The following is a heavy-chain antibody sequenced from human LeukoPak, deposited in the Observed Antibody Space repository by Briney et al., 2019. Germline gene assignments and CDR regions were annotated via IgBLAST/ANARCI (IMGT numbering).Heavy chain of an antibody. J-gene: IGHJ4*02. CDR3: ARGIAESYDILTGYYGGFDY. V-gene: IGHV3-21*01. D-gene: IGHD3-9*01. Sequence: GGSLRLSCAASGFTFSSYSVNWVRQAPGKGLEWVSSISSVSSYIYYADSVKGRFTISRDNAKKSLYLQMNSLRAEDTAVYYCARGIAESYDILTGYYGGFDYWGQGTRVTVSS. CDR2: ISSVSSYI. CDR1: GFTFSSYS.